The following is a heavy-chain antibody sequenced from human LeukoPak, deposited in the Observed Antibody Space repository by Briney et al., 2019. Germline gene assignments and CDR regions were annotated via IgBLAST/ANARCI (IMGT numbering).Heavy chain of an antibody. CDR3: AKDLSWNTADR. D-gene: IGHD1/OR15-1a*01. J-gene: IGHJ5*02. V-gene: IGHV3-74*01. CDR2: INPDATTI. Sequence: GGSLRLSCAASGFTYTNYWMHWFRQAPGKGPLWVSRINPDATTIDYADSVKGRFTISRDNAKNLLYLQMNGLRADDTAVYYCAKDLSWNTADRWGQGTLVAVSS. CDR1: GFTYTNYW.